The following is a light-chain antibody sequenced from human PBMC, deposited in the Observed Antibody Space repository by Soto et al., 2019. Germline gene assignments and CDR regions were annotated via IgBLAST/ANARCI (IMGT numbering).Light chain of an antibody. Sequence: EIVLTQSPATLSLSPGERATLSCRASQSVSRYLAWYQQKPGQAPMLLIYDSSNRATGIPARFSGSGSGTDFTLTISSLEPEDFGVYYCQQRSSWPITFGQGTRLEIK. CDR1: QSVSRY. V-gene: IGKV3-11*01. J-gene: IGKJ5*01. CDR3: QQRSSWPIT. CDR2: DSS.